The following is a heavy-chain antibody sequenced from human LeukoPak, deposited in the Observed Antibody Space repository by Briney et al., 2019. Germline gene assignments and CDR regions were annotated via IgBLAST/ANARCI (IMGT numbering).Heavy chain of an antibody. CDR2: IYSGGDT. Sequence: GGSLRLSCAASGFTFSSNYMSWVRQSPGKGLEWVSVIYSGGDTYYADSVKGRFTISRDNSKNTLYLQMNSLRAEETAVYYCARVLVGTTTDAFDIWGQGTMVTVSS. J-gene: IGHJ3*02. CDR1: GFTFSSNY. V-gene: IGHV3-53*01. D-gene: IGHD1-26*01. CDR3: ARVLVGTTTDAFDI.